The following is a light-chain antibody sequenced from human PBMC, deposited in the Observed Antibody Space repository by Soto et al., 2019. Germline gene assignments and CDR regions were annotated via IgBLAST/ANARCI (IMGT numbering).Light chain of an antibody. Sequence: DIPMTQSPSSLSASIGDRITITCRASQGISNYVAWYQQKPGKVPKLLIYAASTLQSGVPSRFSGSGSGTDFTLTISSLPPEDVATYYCQKCDSAPFTFGPGTKVDIK. CDR3: QKCDSAPFT. CDR2: AAS. V-gene: IGKV1-27*01. CDR1: QGISNY. J-gene: IGKJ3*01.